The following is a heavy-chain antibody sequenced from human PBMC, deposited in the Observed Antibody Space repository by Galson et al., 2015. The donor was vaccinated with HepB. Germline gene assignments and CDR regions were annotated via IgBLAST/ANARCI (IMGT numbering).Heavy chain of an antibody. V-gene: IGHV1-69*04. Sequence: SVKVSCKASGDTSSTFTINWVRQAPGHGLEWMGRIIPVLGIADYAQQFQGRVTITADKSTSTAYMELSSLRSEDTVVYYCAREIITMIVSSAFDVWGQGTLVTVSS. D-gene: IGHD3-22*01. J-gene: IGHJ3*01. CDR1: GDTSSTFT. CDR3: AREIITMIVSSAFDV. CDR2: IIPVLGIA.